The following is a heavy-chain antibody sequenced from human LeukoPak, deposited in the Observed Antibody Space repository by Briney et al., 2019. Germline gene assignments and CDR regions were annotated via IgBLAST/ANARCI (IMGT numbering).Heavy chain of an antibody. V-gene: IGHV3-23*01. CDR2: ISDSGGKT. J-gene: IGHJ4*02. D-gene: IGHD3-10*01. CDR1: GFTFSTYA. Sequence: GGSLRLSCAASGFTFSTYAMSWVRQAPGKGLEWVSGISDSGGKTDYVDSVKGRFTVSRDNSKNTVYLQMNSLRAEDTAVYYCAARAGGFRHFDYWGQGALVTVSS. CDR3: AARAGGFRHFDY.